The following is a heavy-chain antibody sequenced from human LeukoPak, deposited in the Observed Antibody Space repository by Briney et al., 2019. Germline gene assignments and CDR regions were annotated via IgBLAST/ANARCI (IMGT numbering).Heavy chain of an antibody. J-gene: IGHJ4*02. CDR2: ISAYNGHT. Sequence: GASVKVSCKASGYTFSTYGISWVRQATGQGLEWMGWISAYNGHTNYAQKFQGRVTMTTDTSTSTAYMELTSLTSDDTAVYYCARDKDLGAVAGTFDYWGQGTLVTVSS. CDR3: ARDKDLGAVAGTFDY. CDR1: GYTFSTYG. V-gene: IGHV1-18*01. D-gene: IGHD6-19*01.